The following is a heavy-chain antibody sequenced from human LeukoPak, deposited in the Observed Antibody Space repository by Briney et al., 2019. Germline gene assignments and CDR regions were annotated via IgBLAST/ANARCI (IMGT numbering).Heavy chain of an antibody. D-gene: IGHD3-22*01. Sequence: TGRSLRLSCAVSGFTFSDYAMHWVRQAPGKGLEWVAIISYDESNKYYADSVKGRFTISRDNAKNSLSLQMNSLRAEDTAVYYCARRVIVVGLDYWGQGTLVTVSS. J-gene: IGHJ4*02. V-gene: IGHV3-30*03. CDR2: ISYDESNK. CDR1: GFTFSDYA. CDR3: ARRVIVVGLDY.